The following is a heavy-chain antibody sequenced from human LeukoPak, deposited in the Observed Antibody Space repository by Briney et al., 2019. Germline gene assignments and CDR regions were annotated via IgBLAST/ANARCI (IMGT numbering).Heavy chain of an antibody. J-gene: IGHJ4*02. CDR2: LIPVFGTT. Sequence: SVKVSCKASGGTFSSHAISWVRQAPGQGLEWVGGLIPVFGTTNYAEKFRGRVTITTDESTRTSYMELRSLKSDDTAVYYCARWKSGYDYGLDHWGQGILVIVSS. V-gene: IGHV1-69*05. D-gene: IGHD5-12*01. CDR3: ARWKSGYDYGLDH. CDR1: GGTFSSHA.